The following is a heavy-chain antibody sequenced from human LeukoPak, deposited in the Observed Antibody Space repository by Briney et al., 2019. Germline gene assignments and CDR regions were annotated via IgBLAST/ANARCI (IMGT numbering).Heavy chain of an antibody. CDR3: AKARTLTTLLGS. J-gene: IGHJ5*02. CDR1: GFTFSNCA. V-gene: IGHV3-23*01. CDR2: ISGSGHTT. D-gene: IGHD4-17*01. Sequence: GGSLRLSCAASGFTFSNCAMSWVRQAPGKGLEWVSAISGSGHTTYYADSVRGRFTFSRDNSKSTLFLQMNSLRAEDTAIYYCAKARTLTTLLGSWGQGTLVTVSS.